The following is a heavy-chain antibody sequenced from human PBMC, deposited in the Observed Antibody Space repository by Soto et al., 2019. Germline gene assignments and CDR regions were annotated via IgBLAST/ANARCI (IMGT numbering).Heavy chain of an antibody. CDR3: ARIGWGGDS. CDR2: IPNNGSP. J-gene: IGHJ4*02. CDR1: GGSVRTGSYH. D-gene: IGHD7-27*01. Sequence: ETLSLTCSVSGGSVRTGSYHFSWIRQPPWKGLEWIGFIPNNGSPDYNPSLKSRVVVSIDRSKNQFSLKVNSVTAADTAVYFCARIGWGGDSWGQGTLVTVPQ. V-gene: IGHV4-61*01.